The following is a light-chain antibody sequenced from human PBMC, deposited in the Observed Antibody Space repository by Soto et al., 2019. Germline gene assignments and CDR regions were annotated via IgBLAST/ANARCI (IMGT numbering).Light chain of an antibody. Sequence: QSVLTQPPSASGSPGQSVTISCTGTSSDVGSYNYVSWYQQHPGKAPKLMIYEVSKRPSGVPDRFSGSKSGNTASLTVSGLQAEDEADYYCSSYAGSNHRQVVFGGGTKVTVL. CDR1: SSDVGSYNY. CDR3: SSYAGSNHRQVV. CDR2: EVS. J-gene: IGLJ2*01. V-gene: IGLV2-8*01.